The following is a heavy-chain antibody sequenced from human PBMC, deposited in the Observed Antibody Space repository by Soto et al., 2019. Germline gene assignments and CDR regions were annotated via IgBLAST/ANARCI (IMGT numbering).Heavy chain of an antibody. CDR1: GGSISSGDYY. D-gene: IGHD6-6*01. CDR3: ARLARPTSYYYYYGMDV. J-gene: IGHJ6*02. V-gene: IGHV4-30-4*01. CDR2: IYYSGST. Sequence: SETLSLTCTVSGGSISSGDYYWSWIRQPPGKGLEWIGYIYYSGSTYYNPSLKSRVTISVDTSKNQFSLKLSSVTAADTAVYYCARLARPTSYYYYYGMDVWGQGTTVTVSS.